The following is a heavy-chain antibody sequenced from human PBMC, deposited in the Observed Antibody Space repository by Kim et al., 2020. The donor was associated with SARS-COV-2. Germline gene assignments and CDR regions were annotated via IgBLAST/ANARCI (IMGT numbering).Heavy chain of an antibody. CDR3: ARDLGTTSSDAGGY. CDR2: IYREDNT. V-gene: IGHV3-53*01. J-gene: IGHJ4*02. D-gene: IGHD6-6*01. Sequence: GGSLRLSCTASGFTVSSSYMSWVRQAPGKGLEWVSVIYREDNTYYADSVKGRFTISRDNSKNTVYLQLNSLRAGDTAVYYCARDLGTTSSDAGGYWGQGTLVIVYS. CDR1: GFTVSSSY.